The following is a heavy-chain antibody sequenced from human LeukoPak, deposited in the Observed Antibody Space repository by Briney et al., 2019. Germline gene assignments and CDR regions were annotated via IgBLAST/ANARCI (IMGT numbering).Heavy chain of an antibody. CDR2: IWYDGSNK. Sequence: SGGSLRLSCAASGFTFSSYGMHWVRQAPGKGLEWVAVIWYDGSNKYYADSVKGRSTISRDNSKNTLYLQMNSLRAEDTAVYYCARDYFGSAYYYDSSGYPPGYWGQGTLVTVSS. CDR1: GFTFSSYG. CDR3: ARDYFGSAYYYDSSGYPPGY. D-gene: IGHD3-22*01. V-gene: IGHV3-33*01. J-gene: IGHJ4*02.